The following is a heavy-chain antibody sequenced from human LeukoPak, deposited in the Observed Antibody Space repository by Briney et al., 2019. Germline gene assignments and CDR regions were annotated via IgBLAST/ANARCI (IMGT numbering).Heavy chain of an antibody. CDR3: ARGQQWLEAFDY. V-gene: IGHV1-2*02. Sequence: ASVKVSCKASGYTFNGDYIHWVRQAPGQGLQWMGWINPNSGFAHYPQNFQGRLTMTRDTSISTVYMELSRLRSDDTAVYYCARGQQWLEAFDYWGLGTLVTVSS. D-gene: IGHD6-19*01. CDR1: GYTFNGDY. CDR2: INPNSGFA. J-gene: IGHJ4*02.